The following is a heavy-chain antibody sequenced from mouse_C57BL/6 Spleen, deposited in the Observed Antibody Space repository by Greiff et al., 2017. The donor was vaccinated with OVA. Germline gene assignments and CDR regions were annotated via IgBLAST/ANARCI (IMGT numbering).Heavy chain of an antibody. J-gene: IGHJ3*01. CDR1: GYTFTSYW. D-gene: IGHD2-2*01. CDR2: IYPGSGST. V-gene: IGHV1-55*01. Sequence: VQLQQSGAELVKPGASVKMSCKASGYTFTSYWITWVKQRPGQGLEWIGDIYPGSGSTNYNEKFKSKATLTVDTSSSTAYMQLSSLTSEDSAVYYCARSIMVTTSRLAYWGQGTLVTVSA. CDR3: ARSIMVTTSRLAY.